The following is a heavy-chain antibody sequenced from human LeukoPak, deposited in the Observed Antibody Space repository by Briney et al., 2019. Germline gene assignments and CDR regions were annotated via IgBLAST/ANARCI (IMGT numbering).Heavy chain of an antibody. CDR1: GDSISSSSHY. CDR2: LYYSGST. D-gene: IGHD2-2*01. J-gene: IGHJ6*02. Sequence: PSETLSLTCTVSGDSISSSSHYWGWIRQPPGKGPEWTGTLYYSGSTYYNPSLKSRVTMSVDTSKNQFSLKLTSVTATDTAVYYCARHDCTSTGCQYFYGMDVWGQGTTVTVSS. V-gene: IGHV4-39*01. CDR3: ARHDCTSTGCQYFYGMDV.